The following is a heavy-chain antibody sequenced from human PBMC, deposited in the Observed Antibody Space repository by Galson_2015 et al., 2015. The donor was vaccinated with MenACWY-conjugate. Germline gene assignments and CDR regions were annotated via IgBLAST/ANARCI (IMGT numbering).Heavy chain of an antibody. J-gene: IGHJ1*01. V-gene: IGHV3-48*03. CDR3: ARGVYDSSGYYFP. Sequence: SLRLSCAASGFTFSSYEMNWVRQAPGKGLEWVSYISSSGNTIYYADSVKGRFTISRDNAKNSLHLQMNSLRAEDTAVYYCARGVYDSSGYYFPWGQGTLVTVSS. CDR1: GFTFSSYE. D-gene: IGHD3-22*01. CDR2: ISSSGNTI.